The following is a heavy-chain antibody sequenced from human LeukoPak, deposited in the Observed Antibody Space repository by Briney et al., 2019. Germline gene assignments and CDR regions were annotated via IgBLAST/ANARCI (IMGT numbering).Heavy chain of an antibody. D-gene: IGHD6-19*01. CDR2: INPNSGGT. V-gene: IGHV1-2*02. CDR1: GYTFTGYY. J-gene: IGHJ4*02. CDR3: ARPGVSRIAVAGTLDY. Sequence: ASVKVSCKASGYTFTGYYMHWVRQAPGQGLEWMGWINPNSGGTNYAQKFQGRVTMTRDTSISTAYMELSRPRSDDTAVYYCARPGVSRIAVAGTLDYWGQGTLVTVSS.